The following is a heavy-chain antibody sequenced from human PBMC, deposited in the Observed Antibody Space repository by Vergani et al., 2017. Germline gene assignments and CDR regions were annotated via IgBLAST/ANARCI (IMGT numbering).Heavy chain of an antibody. CDR3: ARVMYRDEASTGYRLEGMDI. J-gene: IGHJ6*02. CDR1: GGSFNTYY. Sequence: QVQLEESGPGLVKPSETLSLTCTVSGGSFNTYYWSWIRQSPGKGLEWIGYNHSTGSTNYNPSLNSRVTMSVDTSKNQFSLKLRSVTAADTAVYFCARVMYRDEASTGYRLEGMDIWGQGTTVTISS. CDR2: NHSTGST. V-gene: IGHV4-59*13. D-gene: IGHD3-9*01.